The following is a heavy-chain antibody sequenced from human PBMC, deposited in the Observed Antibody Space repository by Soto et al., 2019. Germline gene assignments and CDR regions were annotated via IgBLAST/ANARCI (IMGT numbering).Heavy chain of an antibody. D-gene: IGHD5-18*01. J-gene: IGHJ4*02. CDR2: ISGSGGST. CDR3: AKLSKGTAMVTRRVYFDY. Sequence: GGSLRLSCAASGFTFSSYAMSWVRQAPGKGLEWVSAISGSGGSTYYADSVKGRFTISRDNSKNTLYLQMNSLRAEDTAVYYCAKLSKGTAMVTRRVYFDYWGQGTLVTVSS. CDR1: GFTFSSYA. V-gene: IGHV3-23*01.